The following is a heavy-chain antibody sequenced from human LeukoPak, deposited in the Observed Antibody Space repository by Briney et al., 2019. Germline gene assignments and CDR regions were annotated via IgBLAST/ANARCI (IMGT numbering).Heavy chain of an antibody. D-gene: IGHD1-14*01. Sequence: ASVKVSCKASGYTFSGYYMHWVRQAPGQGLEWMGWINPNSGGANYAQKFQGRVTMTRDTSISTAYMELSRLRSDDTAVYYCARDHLLFRQPPNWFDPWGQGTLVTVSS. CDR2: INPNSGGA. J-gene: IGHJ5*02. CDR3: ARDHLLFRQPPNWFDP. CDR1: GYTFSGYY. V-gene: IGHV1-2*02.